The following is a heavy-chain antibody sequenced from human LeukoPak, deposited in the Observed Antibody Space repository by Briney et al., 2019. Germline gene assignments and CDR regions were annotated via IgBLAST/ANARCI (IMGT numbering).Heavy chain of an antibody. CDR2: ISGSGGST. CDR3: AKCQDIVVVPDPYFDY. CDR1: GFTFSSYA. D-gene: IGHD2-2*01. Sequence: GGSLRLPCAASGFTFSSYAMSWVRQAPGKGLEWVSAISGSGGSTYHADSVKGRFTISRDNSKNTLYLQMNSLRAEDTAVHYCAKCQDIVVVPDPYFDYWGQGTLVTVSS. J-gene: IGHJ4*02. V-gene: IGHV3-23*01.